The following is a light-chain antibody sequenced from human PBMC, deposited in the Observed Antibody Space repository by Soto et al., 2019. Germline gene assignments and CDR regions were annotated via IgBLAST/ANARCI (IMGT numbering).Light chain of an antibody. CDR3: SSYAGSSTLV. Sequence: QSALTQPPSASGSPGQSVSISCTGTSSDVGGYDYVSWYQQHPGRAPQLMIFEVSKRPSGVPDRFFGSKSGNTASLTVSGLRAEDEADYYCSSYAGSSTLVFGGGTKVTVL. CDR1: SSDVGGYDY. V-gene: IGLV2-8*01. J-gene: IGLJ2*01. CDR2: EVS.